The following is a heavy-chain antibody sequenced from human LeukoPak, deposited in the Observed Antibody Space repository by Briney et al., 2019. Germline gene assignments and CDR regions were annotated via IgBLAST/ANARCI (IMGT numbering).Heavy chain of an antibody. CDR1: GGSISSGRYY. CDR3: ATIAVAGHFDY. CDR2: IFTSGST. D-gene: IGHD6-19*01. J-gene: IGHJ4*02. Sequence: SETLSLTCTVSGGSISSGRYYWSWIRLPAGKGLEWIGRIFTSGSTNYNPSLKSRVTISLDTSKNQFSLKLSSVTAADTAVYYCATIAVAGHFDYWGQGTLVTVSS. V-gene: IGHV4-61*02.